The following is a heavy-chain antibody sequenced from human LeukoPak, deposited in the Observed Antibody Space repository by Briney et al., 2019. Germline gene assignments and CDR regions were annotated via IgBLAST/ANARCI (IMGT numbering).Heavy chain of an antibody. CDR1: GGSISSYY. D-gene: IGHD5-12*01. Sequence: SETLSLTCTVSGGSISSYYWSWIRQPPGKGLEWIGYIYYSGSTNYNPSLKSRVTISVDTSKNQFSLKLSSVTAADTAVYYCAREWNYGYYYMDVWGKGTTVTVSS. J-gene: IGHJ6*03. CDR3: AREWNYGYYYMDV. CDR2: IYYSGST. V-gene: IGHV4-59*01.